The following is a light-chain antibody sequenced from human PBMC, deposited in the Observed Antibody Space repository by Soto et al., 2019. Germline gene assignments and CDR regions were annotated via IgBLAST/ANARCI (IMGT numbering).Light chain of an antibody. CDR3: QQYGSSPAT. CDR1: QSVRSSY. Sequence: EIVLTQSPGTVSLSPGERATLSCRASQSVRSSYLAWYQQKPGQAPRLLIYGASSRATGIPDRFSGSGSGTDFTLTISRLEPEDFAVYYCQQYGSSPATVGQGTKVDIK. V-gene: IGKV3-20*01. J-gene: IGKJ1*01. CDR2: GAS.